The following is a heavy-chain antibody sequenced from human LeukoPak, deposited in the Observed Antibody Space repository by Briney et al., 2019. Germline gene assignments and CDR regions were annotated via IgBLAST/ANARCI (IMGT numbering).Heavy chain of an antibody. J-gene: IGHJ6*03. Sequence: GGSLRLSCAASGFTFSSYTMNWGRQPPGKGLEWVSNIGTSSTTIYYADSVKGRFTISRDNAKNSLYLQMNSLRADDTAVYYCARFAAGGSYYYYMDVWGKGTTVTVSS. V-gene: IGHV3-48*01. CDR1: GFTFSSYT. CDR2: IGTSSTTI. D-gene: IGHD6-25*01. CDR3: ARFAAGGSYYYYMDV.